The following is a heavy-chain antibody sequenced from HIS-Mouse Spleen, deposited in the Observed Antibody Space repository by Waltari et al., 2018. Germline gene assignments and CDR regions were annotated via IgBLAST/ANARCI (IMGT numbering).Heavy chain of an antibody. CDR3: ARDRELYFDY. D-gene: IGHD1-26*01. CDR2: IYYSGST. Sequence: QLQLQESGPGLVKPSETLSLTCTVSGGSISSSSYYWGWIRQPPGKGLEWIGSIYYSGSTYTNPSLKSRVTISVDTSKNQFSLKLSSGTAADTAVYYCARDRELYFDYWGQGTLVTVSS. J-gene: IGHJ4*02. CDR1: GGSISSSSYY. V-gene: IGHV4-39*07.